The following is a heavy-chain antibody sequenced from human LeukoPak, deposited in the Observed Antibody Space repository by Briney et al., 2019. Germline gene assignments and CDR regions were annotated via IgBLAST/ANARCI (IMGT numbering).Heavy chain of an antibody. V-gene: IGHV5-51*01. CDR1: GYIFRTYW. D-gene: IGHD3-3*01. CDR3: ARSAVAYSEWDD. CDR2: FYPGDSDT. J-gene: IGHJ4*02. Sequence: GESLKISCLASGYIFRTYWIAWLRQMPGRGLEWMGTFYPGDSDTRYSPSFQGQVTISVDVSTNAAYLHWGSLQASDTAMYYCARSAVAYSEWDDWGRGTLVTVSS.